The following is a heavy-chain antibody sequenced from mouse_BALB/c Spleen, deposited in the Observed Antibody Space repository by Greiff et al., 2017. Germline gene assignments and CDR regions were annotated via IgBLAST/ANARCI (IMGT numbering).Heavy chain of an antibody. Sequence: EVQLVESGGGLVQPGGSLRLSCATSGFTFTDYYMSWVRQPPGKALEWLGFIRNKANGYPTEYSASVKGRFTISRDNSQSILYLQMNTLRAEDSATYYCARDDRYDPYWYFDVWGAGTTVTVSS. V-gene: IGHV7-3*02. CDR1: GFTFTDYY. CDR3: ARDDRYDPYWYFDV. J-gene: IGHJ1*01. D-gene: IGHD2-14*01. CDR2: IRNKANGYPT.